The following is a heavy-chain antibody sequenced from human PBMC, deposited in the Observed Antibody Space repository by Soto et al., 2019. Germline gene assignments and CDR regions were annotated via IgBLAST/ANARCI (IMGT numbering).Heavy chain of an antibody. D-gene: IGHD6-19*01. CDR1: GASISSSGYF. V-gene: IGHV4-39*01. Sequence: QLQLQESGPGLVKPSETLSLTCTVSGASISSSGYFWGWIRQPPGKGLEWIGSIYYGGSTYYNPSLNSGVTISVDTSKNQFSLKLNSVTAADTAVYYCAIHDRRSSSASFDYWGQETLVTVSP. CDR2: IYYGGST. CDR3: AIHDRRSSSASFDY. J-gene: IGHJ4*02.